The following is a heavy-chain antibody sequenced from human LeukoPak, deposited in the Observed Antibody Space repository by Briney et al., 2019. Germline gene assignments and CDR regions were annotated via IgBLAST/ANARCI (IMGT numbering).Heavy chain of an antibody. D-gene: IGHD1-26*01. J-gene: IGHJ4*02. CDR1: GFTFSNYG. CDR2: IKPDGGEK. CDR3: ARGGGAF. V-gene: IGHV3-7*01. Sequence: GGSLRLSCAVSGFTFSNYGMSCVRQAPGKGLEWVANIKPDGGEKHYVDSVKGRFTISRDNAKSSLYLQMNSLRAEDTAMYYCARGGGAFWGQGTLVTVSS.